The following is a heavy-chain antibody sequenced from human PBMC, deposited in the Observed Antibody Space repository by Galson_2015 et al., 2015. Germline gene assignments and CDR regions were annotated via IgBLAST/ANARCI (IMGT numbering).Heavy chain of an antibody. CDR1: GYTFIDHY. J-gene: IGHJ4*02. CDR3: ARDYCSVGSCYLSDY. CDR2: ISPKTGAT. V-gene: IGHV1-2*06. Sequence: SVKVSCKASGYTFIDHYMHWVRQAPGQGLEWMGRISPKTGATNYAQTFQGRVTMTRDTSISTVYLDLSTLTSDDSAVYFCARDYCSVGSCYLSDYWGQGTLVTVSS. D-gene: IGHD2-15*01.